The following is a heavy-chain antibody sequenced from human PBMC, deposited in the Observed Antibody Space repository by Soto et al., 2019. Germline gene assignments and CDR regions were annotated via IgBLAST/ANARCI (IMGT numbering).Heavy chain of an antibody. D-gene: IGHD1-1*01. V-gene: IGHV6-1*01. J-gene: IGHJ4*02. CDR2: TYYRSKWYR. CDR1: GDSVSSKSAA. Sequence: QVQLQQSGPGLEKPSQTLSLTCAMSGDSVSSKSAACNWIRQSPARGLEWLGRTYYRSKWYRQYAISVKSRITINPDTSKNQFSLQLDSVTPEDTAVYYCVRETATVKWAYWGQGTLVTVSS. CDR3: VRETATVKWAY.